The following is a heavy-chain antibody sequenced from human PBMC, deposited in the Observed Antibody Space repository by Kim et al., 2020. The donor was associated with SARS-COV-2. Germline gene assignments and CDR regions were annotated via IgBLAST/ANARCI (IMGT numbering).Heavy chain of an antibody. D-gene: IGHD4-4*01. CDR1: GFTFDDYT. V-gene: IGHV3-43*01. CDR2: ISWNGATT. CDR3: ATDLRPITTYAGMDV. Sequence: GGSLRLSCAASGFTFDDYTMHWVRQTPGKGLEWVALISWNGATTAYADSTRGRFTISRDNSKDSLYLQMNSLGSEDTALYYCATDLRPITTYAGMDVWG. J-gene: IGHJ6*04.